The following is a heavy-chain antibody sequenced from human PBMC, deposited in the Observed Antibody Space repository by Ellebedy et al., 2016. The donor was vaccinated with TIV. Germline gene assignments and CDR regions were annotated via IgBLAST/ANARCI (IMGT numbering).Heavy chain of an antibody. D-gene: IGHD1-26*01. CDR1: GYTFTDYH. CDR2: VNPNSGGT. J-gene: IGHJ4*02. V-gene: IGHV1-2*02. CDR3: AGERTGSGGIDY. Sequence: ASVKVSXXASGYTFTDYHMHWVRQAPGQGLEWMGWVNPNSGGTAYAPRFQGRVTVTWDTSITTTYMDLSSLGSDDTAVYFCAGERTGSGGIDYWGQGTQVTVSS.